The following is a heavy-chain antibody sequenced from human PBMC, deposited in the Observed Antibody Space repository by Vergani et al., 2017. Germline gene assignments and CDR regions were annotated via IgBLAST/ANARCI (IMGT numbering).Heavy chain of an antibody. CDR3: AKERRVVGATSGDCLDC. CDR1: GFTFSSYA. Sequence: EVQLLESGGGLVQPGGSLRLSCAASGFTFSSYAMSWVRQAPGKGLEWVSAISGSGGSTYYADSVKGRFTISRDNSKNARYLQMNSLRAEDTAVYYCAKERRVVGATSGDCLDCWGQGTLVTVSS. J-gene: IGHJ4*02. V-gene: IGHV3-23*01. CDR2: ISGSGGST. D-gene: IGHD1-26*01.